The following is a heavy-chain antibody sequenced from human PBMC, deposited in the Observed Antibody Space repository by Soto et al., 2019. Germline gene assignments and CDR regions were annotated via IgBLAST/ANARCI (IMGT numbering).Heavy chain of an antibody. CDR3: ARDLVIGSSSWLYYYYYGMDV. CDR1: GFTFSSYA. D-gene: IGHD6-13*01. CDR2: ISYDGSNK. Sequence: QVQLVESGGGVVQPGRSLRLSCAASGFTFSSYAMHWVRQAPGKGLEWVAVISYDGSNKYYADSVKGRFTISRDNSKNTLSLQMNSRRAEDTAVYYCARDLVIGSSSWLYYYYYGMDVWGQGTTVTVSS. V-gene: IGHV3-30-3*01. J-gene: IGHJ6*02.